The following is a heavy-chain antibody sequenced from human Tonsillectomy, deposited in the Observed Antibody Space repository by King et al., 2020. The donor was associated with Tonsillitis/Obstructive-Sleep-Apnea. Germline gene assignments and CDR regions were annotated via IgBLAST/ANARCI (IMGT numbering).Heavy chain of an antibody. V-gene: IGHV3-30*04. CDR2: ISFDGSDK. CDR3: ARGEMATISPAFDI. CDR1: GVTFRHYA. D-gene: IGHD5-24*01. Sequence: VQLVESGGGVVQPGRSRRLSCEASGVTFRHYAMHWVRQAPGRGLEWAALISFDGSDKYYADSVKGRFTISRDNSKNTLYLQMHFVRPEDTAVYYCARGEMATISPAFDIWGQGTMVTVSS. J-gene: IGHJ3*02.